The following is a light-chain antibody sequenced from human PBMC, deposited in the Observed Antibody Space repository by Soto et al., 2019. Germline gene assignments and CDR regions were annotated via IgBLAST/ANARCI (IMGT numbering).Light chain of an antibody. CDR1: SSDVGRYNH. CDR3: SAYAGSIFG. CDR2: DVD. Sequence: QSALTQPPSASGSPGQSVTISCTGSSSDVGRYNHVSWYQQHHGKAPKLIIFDVDKRPSGVPDRFSGTKSVNTASLTVSGLQAEDEADYYCSAYAGSIFGFGTGTKVTVL. J-gene: IGLJ1*01. V-gene: IGLV2-8*01.